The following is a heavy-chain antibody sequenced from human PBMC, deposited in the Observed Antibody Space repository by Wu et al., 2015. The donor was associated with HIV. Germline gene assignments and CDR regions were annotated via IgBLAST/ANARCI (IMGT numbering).Heavy chain of an antibody. J-gene: IGHJ4*02. V-gene: IGHV1-2*02. CDR1: GYTFTGYY. D-gene: IGHD2-15*01. CDR3: AREASYCGSGSACYSGLDY. CDR2: INPNTGGT. Sequence: QVQLVQSGAEVKKPGASVRVSCMASGYTFTGYYLHWVRQAPGQGLEWMGWINPNTGGTNYAQKFQGRVTLTRDTSISTAYMELSRLRSDDTAVYYCAREASYCGSGSACYSGLDYWGQGTLVTVSS.